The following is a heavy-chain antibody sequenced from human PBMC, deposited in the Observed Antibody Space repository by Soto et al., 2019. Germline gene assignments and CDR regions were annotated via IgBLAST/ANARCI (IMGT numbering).Heavy chain of an antibody. V-gene: IGHV1-2*04. CDR3: ATLTTGFDK. D-gene: IGHD4-17*01. CDR1: GYTFTAYY. J-gene: IGHJ4*02. CDR2: ISPSSGGT. Sequence: QVQLVQSGAEVKKPGDSVKVSCRASGYTFTAYYMYWVRQAPGQGLEWMGWISPSSGGTKYAQKFQGWVTMTSDTSISTAYMELRLRSDDTAVYYCATLTTGFDKWGQGTLVTVSS.